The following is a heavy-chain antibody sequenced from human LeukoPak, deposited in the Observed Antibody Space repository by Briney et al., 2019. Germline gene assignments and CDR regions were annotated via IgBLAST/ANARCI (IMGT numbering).Heavy chain of an antibody. J-gene: IGHJ6*04. Sequence: PSETLSLTCTVSGGSISSYYWSWIRQPPGKGLEWIGYIYYSGSTNYNPPLKSRVTISVDTSKNQFSLKLSSVTAADTAVYYCARLTGRYDGVDVWGKGTTVTVSS. CDR3: ARLTGRYDGVDV. V-gene: IGHV4-59*01. CDR1: GGSISSYY. CDR2: IYYSGST. D-gene: IGHD3-10*01.